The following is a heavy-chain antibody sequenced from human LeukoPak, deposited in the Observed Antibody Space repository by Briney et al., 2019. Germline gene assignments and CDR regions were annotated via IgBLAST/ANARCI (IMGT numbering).Heavy chain of an antibody. CDR1: GFTVRNNY. D-gene: IGHD3-10*01. J-gene: IGHJ3*02. CDR3: AVAYYYGSGDAFDI. V-gene: IGHV3-21*01. Sequence: GGSLRLSCAASGFTVRNNYMSWVRQAPGKGLEWVSSINSDSNYIYYADSVQGRFTISRDNAKNSLYLQMNSLRAEDTAVYYCAVAYYYGSGDAFDIWGQGTKVTVSS. CDR2: INSDSNYI.